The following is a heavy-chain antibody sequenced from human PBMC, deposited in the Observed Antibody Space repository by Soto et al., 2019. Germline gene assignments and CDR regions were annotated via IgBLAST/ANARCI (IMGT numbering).Heavy chain of an antibody. Sequence: PSETLSLTCTVSGGSISSGDYYWSWIRQHPGKGLEWIGYIYYSGSTYYNPSLKCRVTISVDTSKNQFSLKLSFVTAADTAVYYCARDSASGNDYWGQGTLVTSPQ. CDR3: ARDSASGNDY. CDR2: IYYSGST. CDR1: GGSISSGDYY. J-gene: IGHJ4*02. V-gene: IGHV4-31*03. D-gene: IGHD1-26*01.